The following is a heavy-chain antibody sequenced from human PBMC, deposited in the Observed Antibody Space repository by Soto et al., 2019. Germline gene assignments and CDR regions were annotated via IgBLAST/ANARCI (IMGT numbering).Heavy chain of an antibody. V-gene: IGHV3-20*04. D-gene: IGHD3-16*02. Sequence: EVQLLESGGSVVRPGGSLRLSCAASGFNFDDYGMSWVRQSPGKGLEWVSGVNWNGGSTGYADSVKGRFTISRDNAKNSLYMQMNSLRAEDAALYYCARDPDMMITFGGVIPGYFDYWGQGTLVTVSS. CDR2: VNWNGGST. J-gene: IGHJ4*02. CDR3: ARDPDMMITFGGVIPGYFDY. CDR1: GFNFDDYG.